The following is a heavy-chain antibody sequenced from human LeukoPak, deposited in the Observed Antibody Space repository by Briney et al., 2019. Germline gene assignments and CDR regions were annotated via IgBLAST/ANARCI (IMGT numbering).Heavy chain of an antibody. CDR1: GFTFSSYW. V-gene: IGHV3-7*01. CDR3: ARGLLYYYDSSGYAMSAFDI. D-gene: IGHD3-22*01. J-gene: IGHJ3*02. CDR2: IKQDGSGK. Sequence: PGGSLRLSCAASGFTFSSYWMSWVRQAPGKGLEWVANIKQDGSGKYYVDSVKGRFTISRDNAKNSLYLQMNSLRAEDTAVYYCARGLLYYYDSSGYAMSAFDIWGQGTMVTVSS.